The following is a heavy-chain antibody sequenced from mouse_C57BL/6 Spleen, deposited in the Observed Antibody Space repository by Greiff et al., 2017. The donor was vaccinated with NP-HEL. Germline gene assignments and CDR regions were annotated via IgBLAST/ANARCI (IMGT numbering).Heavy chain of an antibody. CDR3: ASLGRDYYAMDY. Sequence: QVQLQQPGAELVKPGASVKLSCTASGYTFTSYWMHWVKQRPGQGLEWIGMIHPNSGSTNYNEKFKSKATLTVDKASSTAYMQLSSLTSEDSAVYYCASLGRDYYAMDYWGQGTSVTVSS. V-gene: IGHV1-64*01. J-gene: IGHJ4*01. CDR1: GYTFTSYW. CDR2: IHPNSGST.